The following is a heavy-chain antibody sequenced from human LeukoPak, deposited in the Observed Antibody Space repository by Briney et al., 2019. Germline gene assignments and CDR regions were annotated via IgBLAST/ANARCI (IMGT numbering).Heavy chain of an antibody. CDR3: ARPRGCGSTRCNNFDY. J-gene: IGHJ4*02. D-gene: IGHD2-2*01. V-gene: IGHV3-7*01. CDR1: GFTFSGYS. Sequence: GGSLRLSCAVSGFTFSGYSMSGVRQAPGKGLEWVAKMNEYGSEKFYVDSVKGRFTNPRDNAKNSLYLQMNSLRAEDTAVYYCARPRGCGSTRCNNFDYWGQGTLVTVSS. CDR2: MNEYGSEK.